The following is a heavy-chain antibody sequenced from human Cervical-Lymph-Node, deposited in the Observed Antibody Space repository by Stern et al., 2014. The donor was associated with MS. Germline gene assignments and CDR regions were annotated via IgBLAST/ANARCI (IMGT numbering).Heavy chain of an antibody. Sequence: QVTLKESGPALVKPTQTLTLTCTFSGFSLNTSGMSVSWIRQPPGKALEWLALIDWADDKFYSTSLKSRLTISKDTSKNQVVLTMTNMDPVDTATYYCALIRQDILTGFHIAIFDYWSQGTLVTVSS. V-gene: IGHV2-70D*14. D-gene: IGHD3-9*01. CDR1: GFSLNTSGMS. CDR3: ALIRQDILTGFHIAIFDY. CDR2: IDWADDK. J-gene: IGHJ4*02.